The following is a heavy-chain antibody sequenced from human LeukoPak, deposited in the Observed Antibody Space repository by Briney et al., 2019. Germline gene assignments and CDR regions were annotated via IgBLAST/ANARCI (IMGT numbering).Heavy chain of an antibody. CDR1: GFTFSSYT. CDR3: ARGSGTYYIY. J-gene: IGHJ4*02. V-gene: IGHV3-21*01. D-gene: IGHD1-26*01. CDR2: ISTSSLYI. Sequence: GGSLRLSCAASGFTFSSYTMNWVRQAPGRGLEWVASISTSSLYIYYADSVKGRFTISRDNAKNSLYLQMDSLSAEDTAVYYCARGSGTYYIYWGQGTLVTVSS.